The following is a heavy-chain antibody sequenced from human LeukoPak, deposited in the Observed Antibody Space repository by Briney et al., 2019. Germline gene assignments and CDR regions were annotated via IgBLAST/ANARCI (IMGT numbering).Heavy chain of an antibody. CDR1: GYTFTSSD. CDR2: MHAKRGNT. J-gene: IGHJ6*02. V-gene: IGHV1-8*01. Sequence: GVSVRLSGKASGYTFTSSDTTWGTQATGLGLKCMGWMHAKRGNTGSAKKFQGRVTMTRITSICTGYMELSSLRSEDTAVYYCARVPIAAAGTDYYYGMDVWGQGTTVTVSS. D-gene: IGHD6-13*01. CDR3: ARVPIAAAGTDYYYGMDV.